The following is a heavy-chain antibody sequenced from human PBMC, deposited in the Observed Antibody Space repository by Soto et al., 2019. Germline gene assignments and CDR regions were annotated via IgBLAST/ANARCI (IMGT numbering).Heavy chain of an antibody. D-gene: IGHD1-20*01. J-gene: IGHJ5*02. Sequence: GASVKVSFKASVYTFTGYYLQWVRQAPGQGLEWMGWISPNTGGTNYAQKFQGRVTMTRDTSISTAYLELSRLKSDETAVYYCARTIKIPAPLGPWGQGTLVTVSS. CDR3: ARTIKIPAPLGP. V-gene: IGHV1-2*02. CDR2: ISPNTGGT. CDR1: VYTFTGYY.